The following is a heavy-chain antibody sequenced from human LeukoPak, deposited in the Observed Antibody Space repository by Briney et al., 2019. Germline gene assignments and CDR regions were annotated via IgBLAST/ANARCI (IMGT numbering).Heavy chain of an antibody. CDR3: ARDSNTAMDAFDI. CDR2: ISSSSSTI. J-gene: IGHJ3*02. V-gene: IGHV3-48*01. Sequence: GGSLRLSCAASGFTFSSYGMSWVRQAPGRGLEWVSYISSSSSTIYYADSVKGRFTISRDNAKNSLYLQMNSLRAEDTAVYYCARDSNTAMDAFDIWGQGTMVTVSS. CDR1: GFTFSSYG. D-gene: IGHD5-18*01.